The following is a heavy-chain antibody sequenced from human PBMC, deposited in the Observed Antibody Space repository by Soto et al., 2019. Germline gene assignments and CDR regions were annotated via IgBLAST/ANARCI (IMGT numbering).Heavy chain of an antibody. CDR3: ARQGFEDYGAFDY. V-gene: IGHV4-59*08. D-gene: IGHD3-10*01. J-gene: IGHJ4*02. Sequence: SETLSLTCTVSGGSISSYYWSWIRQPPGKGLEWIGYIYYSGSTNYNPSLKSRVTISVDTSKNQFSLKLSSVTAADTAVYYCARQGFEDYGAFDYWGQGTLVTVSS. CDR1: GGSISSYY. CDR2: IYYSGST.